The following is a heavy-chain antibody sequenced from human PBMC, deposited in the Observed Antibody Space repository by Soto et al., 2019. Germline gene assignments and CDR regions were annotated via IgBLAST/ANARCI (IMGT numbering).Heavy chain of an antibody. Sequence: KTGGSLRLSCAASGFTFSSYSMNWVRQAPGKGLEWVSSISSSSSYIYYADSVKGRFTISRDNAKNSLYLQMNSLRAEDTAVYYCARTGVFGVVILYYFDYWGQGTLVTVSS. J-gene: IGHJ4*02. CDR2: ISSSSSYI. V-gene: IGHV3-21*01. CDR1: GFTFSSYS. D-gene: IGHD3-3*01. CDR3: ARTGVFGVVILYYFDY.